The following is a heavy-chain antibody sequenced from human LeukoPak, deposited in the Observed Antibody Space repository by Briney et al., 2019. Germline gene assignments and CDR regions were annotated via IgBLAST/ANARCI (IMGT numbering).Heavy chain of an antibody. Sequence: GGSLRLSCAASGFTFSSYSMNWVRQAPGKGLEWVSVIYSGSSTYYADSVRGRFTISRDNAKNSLYLQMNSLRAEDTAVYSCARGADGVSSNSRGWFDPWGQGTLVTVSS. CDR1: GFTFSSYS. V-gene: IGHV3-21*01. CDR2: IYSGSST. D-gene: IGHD2-15*01. CDR3: ARGADGVSSNSRGWFDP. J-gene: IGHJ5*02.